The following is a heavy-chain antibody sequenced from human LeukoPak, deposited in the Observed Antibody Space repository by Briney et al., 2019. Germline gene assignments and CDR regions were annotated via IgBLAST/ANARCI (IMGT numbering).Heavy chain of an antibody. CDR3: ARDKGGAVPSSHAFDI. J-gene: IGHJ3*02. D-gene: IGHD6-19*01. Sequence: PSETLSLTCTVSGGSISSYYWSWIRQPAGKGLEWIGRIYTSGSTNYNPSLKSRVTISVDTSKNQFSLKLSSVTAADTAVYYCARDKGGAVPSSHAFDIWGQGTMVTVSS. CDR2: IYTSGST. CDR1: GGSISSYY. V-gene: IGHV4-4*07.